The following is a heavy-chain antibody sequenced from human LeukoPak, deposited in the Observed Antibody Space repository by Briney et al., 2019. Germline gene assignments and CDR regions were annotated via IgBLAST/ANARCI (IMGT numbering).Heavy chain of an antibody. CDR1: GYTFISHP. Sequence: GASVKVSCKPFGYTFISHPMHWVRQAPGQRLEWMGWINAGNGKTEYSQKFQGRVTITRHTSASTVYMELNSLRSEDTAMYYCARDRYYGSDGRFNYFDYWGQGTPLTVSS. J-gene: IGHJ4*02. CDR2: INAGNGKT. D-gene: IGHD3-10*01. CDR3: ARDRYYGSDGRFNYFDY. V-gene: IGHV1-3*01.